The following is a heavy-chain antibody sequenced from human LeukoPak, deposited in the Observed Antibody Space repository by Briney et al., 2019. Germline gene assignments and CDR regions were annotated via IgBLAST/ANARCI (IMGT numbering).Heavy chain of an antibody. CDR2: INAYGGNT. Sequence: GGSLRLSCAASGFTFNTCAMTWVREAPGKGLEWGSSINAYGGNTYYVDSVKGRFTISRDNSKNTLYLQMHSLRVEDTAVYYCARILSGFGSDYWGQGTLVTVSS. D-gene: IGHD2/OR15-2a*01. V-gene: IGHV3-23*01. CDR3: ARILSGFGSDY. CDR1: GFTFNTCA. J-gene: IGHJ4*02.